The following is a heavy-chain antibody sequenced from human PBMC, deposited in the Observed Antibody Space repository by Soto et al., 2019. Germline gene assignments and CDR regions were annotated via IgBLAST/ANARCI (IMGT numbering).Heavy chain of an antibody. V-gene: IGHV1-46*01. Sequence: QVQLVQSGAEVKKPGASVKVSCKASGYTFTSYYMHWVRQAPGQGLEWMGIINPSGGSTSYAQKFQGGVTMTRDTSTSTVYMELSSLRAEDTAVYYCARDQSLAIPRYWYFDLWGRGTLVTVSS. J-gene: IGHJ2*01. CDR3: ARDQSLAIPRYWYFDL. CDR1: GYTFTSYY. CDR2: INPSGGST. D-gene: IGHD2-21*01.